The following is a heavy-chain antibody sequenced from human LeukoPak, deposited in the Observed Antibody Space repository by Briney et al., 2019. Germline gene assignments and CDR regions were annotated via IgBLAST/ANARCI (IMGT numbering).Heavy chain of an antibody. D-gene: IGHD1-26*01. CDR3: ARSIVGATPFDP. V-gene: IGHV3-23*01. Sequence: GGSLRLSCAASGFTFSSDTTSWVRQAPGKGVEWVSAISGSGGSTYNADSVKGRFTISRDNSKNTLYLQMNSLRAEDTAVYYCARSIVGATPFDPWGQGTLVTVSS. J-gene: IGHJ5*02. CDR2: ISGSGGST. CDR1: GFTFSSDT.